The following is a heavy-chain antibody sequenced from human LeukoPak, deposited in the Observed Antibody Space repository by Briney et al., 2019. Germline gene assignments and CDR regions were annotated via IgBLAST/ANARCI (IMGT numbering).Heavy chain of an antibody. Sequence: GGSLRLACAASGFTFSSYSMNWVRQAPGKGLEWVSSITSSRSYIYYADSVKGRFTISRDNAKNSLYLQMNSLRAEDTAVYYCAREALTGYYTAFDYWGQGTLVTVSS. D-gene: IGHD3-9*01. CDR1: GFTFSSYS. V-gene: IGHV3-21*01. CDR2: ITSSRSYI. CDR3: AREALTGYYTAFDY. J-gene: IGHJ4*02.